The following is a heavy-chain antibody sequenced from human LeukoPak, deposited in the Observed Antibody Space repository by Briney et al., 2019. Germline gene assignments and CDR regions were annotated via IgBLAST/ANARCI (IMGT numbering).Heavy chain of an antibody. Sequence: SETLSLTCTVSGGSISSSSYYWGWIRQPPGKGLEWIGSIYYSGSTYYNPSLKSRVTISVDTSKNQFSLKLSSVTAADTAVYYCARRRCSGGSCQSGYNWFDPWGQGTLVTVSS. J-gene: IGHJ5*02. CDR1: GGSISSSSYY. V-gene: IGHV4-39*01. D-gene: IGHD2-15*01. CDR2: IYYSGST. CDR3: ARRRCSGGSCQSGYNWFDP.